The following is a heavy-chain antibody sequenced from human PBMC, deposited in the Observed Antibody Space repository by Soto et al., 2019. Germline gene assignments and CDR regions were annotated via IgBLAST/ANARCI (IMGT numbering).Heavy chain of an antibody. D-gene: IGHD1-1*01. V-gene: IGHV5-51*01. CDR3: ARQSMAGTIRVWLDP. Sequence: GESLKISCKCSGYRFTSYWIGWVRQMPGKGLEWMGIIYPGDSDTRYSPSFQGQVIISADKSISAAYLQWSSLKASDTAMYYCARQSMAGTIRVWLDPWGQGTLVTVSS. CDR2: IYPGDSDT. J-gene: IGHJ5*02. CDR1: GYRFTSYW.